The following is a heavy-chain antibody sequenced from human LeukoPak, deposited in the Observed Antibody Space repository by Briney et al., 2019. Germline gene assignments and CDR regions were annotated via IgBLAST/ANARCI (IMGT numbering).Heavy chain of an antibody. CDR1: GGSISSSSYY. V-gene: IGHV4-39*07. J-gene: IGHJ4*02. Sequence: SETLSLTCTVSGGSISSSSYYWGWIRQPPGKGLEWIGSIYYSGSTYYNPSLKSRVTISVDTSKNQFSLKLSSVTAADTAVYYCARGADSSGYYYFYWGQGTLVTVSS. D-gene: IGHD3-22*01. CDR3: ARGADSSGYYYFY. CDR2: IYYSGST.